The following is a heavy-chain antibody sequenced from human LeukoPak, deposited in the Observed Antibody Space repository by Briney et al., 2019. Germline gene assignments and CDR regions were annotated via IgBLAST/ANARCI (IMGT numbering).Heavy chain of an antibody. V-gene: IGHV3-33*08. Sequence: GKSLRLSCAASGFTFSNYGMHWVRQAPGKGLEWVALIWYDGSNEFYADSVQGQFTISRDNSKKTLYLQMNSLRAEDTAVYYCARDYYDFWSGPPHYWGQGTLVTVSS. D-gene: IGHD3-3*01. CDR3: ARDYYDFWSGPPHY. J-gene: IGHJ4*02. CDR2: IWYDGSNE. CDR1: GFTFSNYG.